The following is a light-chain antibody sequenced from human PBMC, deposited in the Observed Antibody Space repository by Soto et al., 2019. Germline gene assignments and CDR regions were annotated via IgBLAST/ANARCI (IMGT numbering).Light chain of an antibody. CDR1: QRISTW. Sequence: DIQITQSPSTLSASVGDRVTITCRASQRISTWLAWYQQKPGKAPRLLISAASSLESGVPSRFSGSGSGAEFTLTISSLQPDDFATYYCQQYNSYSLTFGQGTKVDIK. V-gene: IGKV1-5*01. CDR3: QQYNSYSLT. J-gene: IGKJ1*01. CDR2: AAS.